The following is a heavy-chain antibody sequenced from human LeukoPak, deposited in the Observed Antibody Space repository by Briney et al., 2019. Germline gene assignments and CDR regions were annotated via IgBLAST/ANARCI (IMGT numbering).Heavy chain of an antibody. CDR2: ISGTGGST. Sequence: PGGSLRLSCAASGFTFSTYAMTWVRQAPGKGLEWVSLISGTGGSTYYADSVKGRFTISRDNSKNTLYPQMNSLRAEDTAVYYCAKDRRAGSYDYWGQGTLVTVSS. J-gene: IGHJ4*02. V-gene: IGHV3-23*01. CDR1: GFTFSTYA. D-gene: IGHD3-10*01. CDR3: AKDRRAGSYDY.